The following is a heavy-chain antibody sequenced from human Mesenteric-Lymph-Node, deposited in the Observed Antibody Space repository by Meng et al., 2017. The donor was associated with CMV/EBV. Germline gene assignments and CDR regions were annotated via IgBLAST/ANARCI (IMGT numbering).Heavy chain of an antibody. CDR3: AKGQRYHYYYGMDV. Sequence: GGSLRLSCAASGFTFSSYAMNWVRQAPGKGLEWVSAISGSGGNTYYADSVEGRFTISRDNSKNTLYVQMNSLRAEDTAVYYCAKGQRYHYYYGMDVWGQGTTVTVSS. V-gene: IGHV3-23*01. J-gene: IGHJ6*02. CDR2: ISGSGGNT. CDR1: GFTFSSYA.